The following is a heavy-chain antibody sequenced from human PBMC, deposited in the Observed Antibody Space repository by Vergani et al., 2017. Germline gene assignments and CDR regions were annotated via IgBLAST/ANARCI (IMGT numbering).Heavy chain of an antibody. CDR1: GYTFTDFY. D-gene: IGHD3-22*01. J-gene: IGHJ4*02. CDR3: ARGGKYYDSTGYVDY. Sequence: QVQLVQSGAVVLKPGASVKVSCTGSGYTFTDFYIHWLRQAPGQGLQWMGWVNTNTGGTNYAPKFRGSVTITRDTSISTAYILMPSLRYDDPTVYYCARGGKYYDSTGYVDYWCRGTLVTVSS. V-gene: IGHV1-2*04. CDR2: VNTNTGGT.